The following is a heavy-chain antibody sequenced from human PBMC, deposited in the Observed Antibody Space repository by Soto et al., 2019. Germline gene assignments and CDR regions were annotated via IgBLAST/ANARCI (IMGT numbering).Heavy chain of an antibody. CDR3: ARGPLVILNYFES. Sequence: QVQLVQSGTEVKKPGSSVKVSCKASGGTFRNYPINWVRQAPGQGLEWMGSIFPLTDIPDYAQNFQARLTISADKSTSTAYMELSSPTSDATAMYFCARGPLVILNYFESWGQGTLVTVSS. J-gene: IGHJ4*02. CDR1: GGTFRNYP. D-gene: IGHD3-16*02. V-gene: IGHV1-69*02. CDR2: IFPLTDIP.